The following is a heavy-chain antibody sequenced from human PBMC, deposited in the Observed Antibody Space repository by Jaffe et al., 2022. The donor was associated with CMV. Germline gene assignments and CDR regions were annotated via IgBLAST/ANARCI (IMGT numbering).Heavy chain of an antibody. CDR2: IRSKAYGGTT. CDR1: GFTFGDYA. D-gene: IGHD3-16*02. Sequence: EVQLVESGGGLVKPGRSLRLSCTASGFTFGDYAMSWFRQAPGKGLEWVGFIRSKAYGGTTEYAASVKGRFTISRDDSKSIAYLQMNSLKTEDTAVYYCTTHRRGYYYYGMDVWGQGTTVTVSS. J-gene: IGHJ6*02. V-gene: IGHV3-49*05. CDR3: TTHRRGYYYYGMDV.